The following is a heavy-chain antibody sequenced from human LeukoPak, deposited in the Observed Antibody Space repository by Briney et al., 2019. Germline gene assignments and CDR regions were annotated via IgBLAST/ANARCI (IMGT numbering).Heavy chain of an antibody. J-gene: IGHJ3*02. D-gene: IGHD1-26*01. V-gene: IGHV3-30*02. Sequence: GGSLRLSCAASGFTFSSYGMHWVRQAPGKGLEWVAFIRYDGSNKYYADSVKGRFTISRDNSKNTLYLQMNSLRAEDTAVYYCAREGIVGARGAFDIWGQGTMVTVSS. CDR1: GFTFSSYG. CDR3: AREGIVGARGAFDI. CDR2: IRYDGSNK.